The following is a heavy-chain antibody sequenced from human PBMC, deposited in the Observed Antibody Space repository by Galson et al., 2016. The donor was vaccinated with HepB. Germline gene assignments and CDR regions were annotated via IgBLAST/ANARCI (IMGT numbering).Heavy chain of an antibody. CDR2: ISGSGGST. Sequence: SLRLSCAASGFTFSSCAMSWVRQAPGKGLEWVSAISGSGGSTYYADSVKGRFTISRDNSKNALYLQMNSLRAEDTAVYYCAKAQGWLRLNFWYYFDYWGQGTLVTVSS. D-gene: IGHD5-12*01. CDR3: AKAQGWLRLNFWYYFDY. CDR1: GFTFSSCA. V-gene: IGHV3-23*01. J-gene: IGHJ4*02.